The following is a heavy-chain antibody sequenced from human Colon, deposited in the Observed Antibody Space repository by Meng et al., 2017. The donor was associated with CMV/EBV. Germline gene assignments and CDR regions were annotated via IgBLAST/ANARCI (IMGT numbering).Heavy chain of an antibody. CDR1: GYTFSDYY. D-gene: IGHD6-19*01. CDR2: IRSDGSAT. CDR3: VRSSGWSLFDY. J-gene: IGHJ4*02. Sequence: QGQLMKLGAGVKGTWASLTVSCKTSGYTFSDYYMHWVRQAPGQGLEWMGWIRSDGSATNYAQKFRGRVTMTRDASVSTAYMELSGLTSDDTAVYFCVRSSGWSLFDYWGPGALVTVSS. V-gene: IGHV1-2*02.